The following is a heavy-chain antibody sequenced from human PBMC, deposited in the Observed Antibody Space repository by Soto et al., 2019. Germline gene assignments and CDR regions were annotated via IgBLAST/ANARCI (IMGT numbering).Heavy chain of an antibody. Sequence: GGSLRLSCAASGFTFSSYAMHWVRQAPGKGLEWVAVILYDGSNKYYADSVKGRFTISRDNSKNTLYLQMNSLRAEDTAVYYCARGPEWEPLSDAFDIWGQGXMVTV. CDR1: GFTFSSYA. J-gene: IGHJ3*02. CDR2: ILYDGSNK. D-gene: IGHD1-26*01. CDR3: ARGPEWEPLSDAFDI. V-gene: IGHV3-30-3*01.